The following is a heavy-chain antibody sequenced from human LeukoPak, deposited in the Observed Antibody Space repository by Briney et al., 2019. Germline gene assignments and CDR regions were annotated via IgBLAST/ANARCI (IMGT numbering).Heavy chain of an antibody. CDR3: ARGRDYYGSDHPDY. CDR1: GDSISRYY. J-gene: IGHJ4*02. Sequence: SETLSLTCTVSGDSISRYYWSWIRQPAGKGLEWIGRIYNGGIITYNPSLKSRVTMSIDTSNNQFSLRLRFVTAADTAVYYCARGRDYYGSDHPDYWGQGTLVTVSS. D-gene: IGHD3-10*01. CDR2: IYNGGII. V-gene: IGHV4-4*07.